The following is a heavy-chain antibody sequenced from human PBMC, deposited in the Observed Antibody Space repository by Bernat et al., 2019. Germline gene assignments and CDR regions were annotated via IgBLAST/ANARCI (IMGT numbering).Heavy chain of an antibody. CDR3: ATALLAYSSSSDAFDI. J-gene: IGHJ3*02. CDR1: GYSISSGYY. Sequence: QVQLQESGPGLVKPSETLSLTCAVSGYSISSGYYWGWIRQPPGKGLEWIGSIYHSGSTYYNPSLKSRVTISVDTSKNQFSLKLSSVTAADTAVYYCATALLAYSSSSDAFDIWGQGTMVTVYS. V-gene: IGHV4-38-2*01. CDR2: IYHSGST. D-gene: IGHD6-6*01.